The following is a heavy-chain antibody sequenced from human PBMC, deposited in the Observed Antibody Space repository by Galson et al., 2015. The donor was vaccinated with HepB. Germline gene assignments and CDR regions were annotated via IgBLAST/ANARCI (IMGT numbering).Heavy chain of an antibody. CDR1: GFTFSNAW. Sequence: SLRLSCATSGFTFSNAWMNWVRQAPGKGLEWVGRIKSKIFGGTTDYAAKLKGRVTISRDDSKVMVYLEMINLKIEDTAVFYCATGEDGHRSWGQGTLVTVSS. J-gene: IGHJ5*02. CDR2: IKSKIFGGTT. D-gene: IGHD5-24*01. CDR3: ATGEDGHRS. V-gene: IGHV3-15*07.